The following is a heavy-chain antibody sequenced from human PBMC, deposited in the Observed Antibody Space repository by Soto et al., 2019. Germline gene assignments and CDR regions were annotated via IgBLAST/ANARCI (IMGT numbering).Heavy chain of an antibody. J-gene: IGHJ4*02. CDR2: ISYDGSNK. D-gene: IGHD2-2*01. CDR1: GFTFSSYA. Sequence: QVQLVESGGGVVQPGRSLRLSCAASGFTFSSYAMHWVRQAPGKGLEWVAVISYDGSNKYYADSVKGRFTISRDNSKNTRYLQMNSLRAEDTAVYYCARDMREYQLLLFDYWGQGTLVTVS. CDR3: ARDMREYQLLLFDY. V-gene: IGHV3-30-3*01.